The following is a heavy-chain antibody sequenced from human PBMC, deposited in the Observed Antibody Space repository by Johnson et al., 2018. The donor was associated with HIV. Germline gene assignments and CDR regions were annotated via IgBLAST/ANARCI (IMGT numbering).Heavy chain of an antibody. CDR3: ARPLDWKDLSDALDI. CDR2: ISWNSVNI. CDR1: GFTFGDYA. J-gene: IGHJ3*02. V-gene: IGHV3-9*01. D-gene: IGHD1-1*01. Sequence: VQLVESGGGVVRPGGSLRLSCAASGFTFGDYAMHWVRQRPGKGLEWVSGISWNSVNIDYADSVKGRFAISRDNAKNSLYVQMNSLRADDTAMYYCARPLDWKDLSDALDIWGQGTMVSVSS.